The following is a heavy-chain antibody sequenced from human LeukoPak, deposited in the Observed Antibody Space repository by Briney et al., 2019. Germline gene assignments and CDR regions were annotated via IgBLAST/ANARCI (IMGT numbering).Heavy chain of an antibody. CDR2: IIPIFGTV. Sequence: SVKVSCKASGGTFSSYAISWVRQAPGQGLEWMGGIIPIFGTVNYAQKFQGRVTITADESTSTAYMELSSLRSEDTAVYYCVIVVVVAATQWSAFDIWGQGTMVTVSS. J-gene: IGHJ3*02. D-gene: IGHD2-15*01. CDR1: GGTFSSYA. CDR3: VIVVVVAATQWSAFDI. V-gene: IGHV1-69*01.